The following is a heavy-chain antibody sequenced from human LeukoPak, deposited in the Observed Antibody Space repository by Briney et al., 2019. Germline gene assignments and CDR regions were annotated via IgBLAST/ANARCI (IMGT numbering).Heavy chain of an antibody. Sequence: GGSLRLSCAASGFTFSSYGMHWVHQAPGKGLEWVAVIWYDGSNKYYADSVKGRFTISRDNSKNTLYLQMNSLRAEDTAVYYCARDKSGSYNYYYYMDVWGKGTTVTVSS. V-gene: IGHV3-33*01. CDR2: IWYDGSNK. D-gene: IGHD1-26*01. J-gene: IGHJ6*03. CDR3: ARDKSGSYNYYYYMDV. CDR1: GFTFSSYG.